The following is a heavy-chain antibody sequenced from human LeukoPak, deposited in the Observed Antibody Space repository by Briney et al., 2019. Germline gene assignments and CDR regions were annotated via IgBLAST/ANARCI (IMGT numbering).Heavy chain of an antibody. CDR3: ARPAKKAAAGPSYYFDY. CDR2: ISAYNGYT. J-gene: IGHJ4*02. D-gene: IGHD6-13*01. CDR1: GYTFTNYG. Sequence: ASVKVSCKASGYTFTNYGFSWVRQAPGQGLEWMGWISAYNGYTHYAQKFHGRVTMTTDTSTTTAYMELRSLRSEDTAVYYCARPAKKAAAGPSYYFDYWGQGTLVTVSS. V-gene: IGHV1-18*04.